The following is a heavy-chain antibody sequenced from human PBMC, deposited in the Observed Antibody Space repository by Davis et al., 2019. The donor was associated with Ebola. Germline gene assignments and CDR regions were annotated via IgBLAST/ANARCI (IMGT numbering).Heavy chain of an antibody. CDR3: ARDLGWLRSGWFDP. D-gene: IGHD5-12*01. CDR1: GGSISSGDYY. Sequence: SETLSLTCTVSGGSISSGDYYWSWVRQPPGKGLEWIGEIYHSGSTNYNPSLKSRVTISVDKSKNQFSLKLSSVTAADTAVYYCARDLGWLRSGWFDPWGQGTLVTVSS. V-gene: IGHV4-4*02. J-gene: IGHJ5*02. CDR2: IYHSGST.